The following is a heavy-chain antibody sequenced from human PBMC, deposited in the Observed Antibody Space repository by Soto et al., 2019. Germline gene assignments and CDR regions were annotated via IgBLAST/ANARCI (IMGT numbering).Heavy chain of an antibody. D-gene: IGHD2-15*01. CDR2: IVSSSNYK. CDR3: TRVGNYYSYAMDV. V-gene: IGHV3-21*01. CDR1: GFTFSFFT. Sequence: EVELVESGGALGKPGGSLTVSCASSGFTFSFFTMNWVRQAPGKGLEWVSSIVSSSNYKHYADSVKGRFSISRDNAKNSLYLHMSSLRAEDTGIYYCTRVGNYYSYAMDVWGQWTTVTVSS. J-gene: IGHJ6*02.